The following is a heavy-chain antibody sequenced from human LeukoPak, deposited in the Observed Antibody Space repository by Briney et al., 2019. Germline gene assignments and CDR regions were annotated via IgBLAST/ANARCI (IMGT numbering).Heavy chain of an antibody. CDR3: AKDLGTYDSSGYYWAADY. J-gene: IGHJ4*02. D-gene: IGHD3-22*01. CDR1: GSTFSSYA. V-gene: IGHV3-23*01. CDR2: ISGSGGST. Sequence: PGGSLRLSCAASGSTFSSYAMSWVRQAPGKGLEWVSTISGSGGSTYYADSVKGRFTISRDNSKNTLYQQMNSLRAEDTAVYYCAKDLGTYDSSGYYWAADYWGQGTPVTVSS.